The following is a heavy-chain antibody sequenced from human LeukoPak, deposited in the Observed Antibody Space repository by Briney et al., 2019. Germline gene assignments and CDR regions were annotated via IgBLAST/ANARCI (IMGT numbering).Heavy chain of an antibody. CDR2: ISSSSSYM. J-gene: IGHJ4*02. CDR1: GFTFSSYS. D-gene: IGHD4-23*01. CDR3: ARQDYGGKEYYFDY. V-gene: IGHV3-21*01. Sequence: GGSLRLPCAASGFTFSSYSMNWVRQAPGKGLEWVSSISSSSSYMYYADSVKGRFTISRDNAKNSLYLQMNSLRAEDTAVYYCARQDYGGKEYYFDYWGQGTLVTVSS.